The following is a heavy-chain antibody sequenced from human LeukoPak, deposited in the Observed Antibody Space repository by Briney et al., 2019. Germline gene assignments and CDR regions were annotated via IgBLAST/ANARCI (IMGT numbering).Heavy chain of an antibody. CDR2: IYYSGST. CDR3: ARVTRSYCGGDCYGNAFDI. J-gene: IGHJ3*02. D-gene: IGHD2-21*01. Sequence: PSETLSLTCTVSGGSISSYYWGWIRQPPGKGLEWIGSIYYSGSTYYNPSLKSRVTISVDTSKNQFSLKLSSVTAADTAVYYCARVTRSYCGGDCYGNAFDIWGQGTMVTVSS. CDR1: GGSISSYY. V-gene: IGHV4-39*01.